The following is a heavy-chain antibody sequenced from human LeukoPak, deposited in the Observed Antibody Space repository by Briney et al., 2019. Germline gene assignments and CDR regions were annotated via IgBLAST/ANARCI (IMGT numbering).Heavy chain of an antibody. CDR2: ISSSSSYI. CDR1: GFTFSSYS. J-gene: IGHJ4*02. Sequence: GGSLRLTCATSGFTFSSYSMNWVRQAPGKGLEWVSSISSSSSYIYYADSVKGRFTISRDNAKNSLYLQMNSLRAEDTAVYYCARLGVAAADDYWGQGTLVTVSS. V-gene: IGHV3-21*01. D-gene: IGHD6-13*01. CDR3: ARLGVAAADDY.